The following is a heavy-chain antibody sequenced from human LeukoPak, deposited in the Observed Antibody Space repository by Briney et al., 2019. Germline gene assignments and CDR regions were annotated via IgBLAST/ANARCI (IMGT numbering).Heavy chain of an antibody. CDR1: GFSFDDYA. V-gene: IGHV3-43*02. CDR2: ISGDGGST. CDR3: ARESDSSGWCDS. D-gene: IGHD3-22*01. J-gene: IGHJ5*01. Sequence: GGSLRLSCAAPGFSFDDYAIHWVRRAPGKGLEWVSLISGDGGSTFYADSVKGRFTISRDNSKNSLYLQMSSLRSEDTALYYCARESDSSGWCDSWGQGTLVTVSS.